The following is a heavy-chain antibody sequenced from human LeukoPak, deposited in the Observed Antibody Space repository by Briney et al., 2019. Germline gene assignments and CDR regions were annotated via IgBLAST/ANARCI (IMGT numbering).Heavy chain of an antibody. Sequence: PGGSLRLSCAVSGFTFSNYAMSWVRQAPGKGLEWVSTISGSGGSTFYADSVKGRFTISRDNSKNTLYLRMNSLRAEDTAVYYCAKTYYDFWRGYSIIPGPFDYWGQGTLVTVSS. CDR3: AKTYYDFWRGYSIIPGPFDY. D-gene: IGHD3-3*01. CDR1: GFTFSNYA. J-gene: IGHJ4*02. CDR2: ISGSGGST. V-gene: IGHV3-23*01.